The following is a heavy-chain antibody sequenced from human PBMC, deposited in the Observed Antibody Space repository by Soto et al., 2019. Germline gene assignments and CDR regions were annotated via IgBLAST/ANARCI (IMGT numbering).Heavy chain of an antibody. D-gene: IGHD2-15*01. CDR3: ARTKCSGGSCYSWSLDY. Sequence: SETLSLTCTVSGGSITTGGYYWSWIRQLPGKGLEWIGHRYYSESTYYNPSLKTRVSISLDTSKNQFSLKLSFVTAADTAMYYCARTKCSGGSCYSWSLDYWGQGTPVTVSS. CDR1: GGSITTGGYY. J-gene: IGHJ4*02. V-gene: IGHV4-31*03. CDR2: RYYSEST.